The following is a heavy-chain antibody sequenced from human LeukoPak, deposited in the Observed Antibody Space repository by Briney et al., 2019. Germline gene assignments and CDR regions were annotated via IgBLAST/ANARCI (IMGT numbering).Heavy chain of an antibody. Sequence: ASVKVSCKTSGYTFSSYGITWVRQAPGQGLEWMGWISAYGHTKFARNLQARVTVTIDTSTTTAYMELRSLSPDDTAVYFCARETASGYLGFDFWGQGTLITVSS. V-gene: IGHV1-18*01. J-gene: IGHJ4*02. CDR2: ISAYGHT. CDR3: ARETASGYLGFDF. CDR1: GYTFSSYG. D-gene: IGHD3-3*01.